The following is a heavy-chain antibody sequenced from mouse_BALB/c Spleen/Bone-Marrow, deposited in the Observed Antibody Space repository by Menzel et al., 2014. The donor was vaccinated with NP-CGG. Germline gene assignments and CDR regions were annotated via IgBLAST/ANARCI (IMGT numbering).Heavy chain of an antibody. Sequence: QVQLQQSGPGLVAPSQSLSITCTVSGFSLTGYGVSWVRQSPGKGLEWLGMIWGDGSTDYNSALKSRLSISKDNSKSQVILKMNSLQTDDTARYYCARDSFLITRALDYWGQGTSVTVSS. CDR1: GFSLTGYG. D-gene: IGHD2-4*01. CDR2: IWGDGST. CDR3: ARDSFLITRALDY. J-gene: IGHJ4*01. V-gene: IGHV2-6-7*01.